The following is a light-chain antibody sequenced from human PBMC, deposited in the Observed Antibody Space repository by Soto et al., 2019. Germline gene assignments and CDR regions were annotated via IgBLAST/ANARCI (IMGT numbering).Light chain of an antibody. CDR1: QSVGSN. V-gene: IGKV3-15*01. J-gene: IGKJ1*01. CDR2: GAS. CDR3: QQYNKWHPCT. Sequence: EIEMTQSPATLSVSPGERATLSCRASQSVGSNLAWYQHKPGQAPRLLIYGASTRDTGIPDRFSGGGSGTEFILTISSMQSEDFSVYYCQQYNKWHPCTFGQGTKVEIK.